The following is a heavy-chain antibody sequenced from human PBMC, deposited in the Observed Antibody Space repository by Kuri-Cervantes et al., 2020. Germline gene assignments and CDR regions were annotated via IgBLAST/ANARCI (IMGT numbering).Heavy chain of an antibody. CDR2: INSSSSYI. CDR3: ARNYGYDY. J-gene: IGHJ4*02. V-gene: IGHV3-11*06. CDR1: GFTFSYYY. Sequence: LSLTCAASGFTFSYYYMSWIRQAPGKGLEWVSSINSSSSYIYHADSVKGRFTISRDNAKNSLYLQKNSLRAEDTAVYYCARNYGYDYWGQGTLVTVSS. D-gene: IGHD3-10*01.